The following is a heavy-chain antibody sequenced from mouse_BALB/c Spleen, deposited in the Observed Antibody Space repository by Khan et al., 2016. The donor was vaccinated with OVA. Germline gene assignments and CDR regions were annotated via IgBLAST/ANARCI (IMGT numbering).Heavy chain of an antibody. Sequence: QVQLQQSGPGLVAPSQSLSITCTVSGFSLTNYGVHWVRQPPREGLEWLGVIWAGGSTNYISALMSRLSISKDNSKSQVFVNMNSLRTKDEAMYYYARPNYGSACFAYWGQGTLVTVSA. CDR2: IWAGGST. D-gene: IGHD1-1*01. V-gene: IGHV2-9*02. J-gene: IGHJ3*01. CDR1: GFSLTNYG. CDR3: ARPNYGSACFAY.